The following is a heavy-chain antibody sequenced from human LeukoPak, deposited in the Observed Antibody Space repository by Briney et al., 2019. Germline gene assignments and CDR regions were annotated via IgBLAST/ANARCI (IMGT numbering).Heavy chain of an antibody. CDR3: ARSLTAGVTLYFDF. J-gene: IGHJ4*02. CDR2: INYSGNT. CDR1: GASITNYY. D-gene: IGHD3-10*01. Sequence: NPSETLSLTCTVSGASITNYYWSWIRQPPGKGLEWIGYINYSGNTNYDPSLKSRVTMSMGTSKNQLSVRLSSVTAADTAVYYCARSLTAGVTLYFDFWGQGTLVTVSS. V-gene: IGHV4-59*08.